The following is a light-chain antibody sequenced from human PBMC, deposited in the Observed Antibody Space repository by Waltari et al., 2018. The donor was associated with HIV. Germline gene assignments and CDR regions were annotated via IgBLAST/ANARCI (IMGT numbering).Light chain of an antibody. Sequence: DIQMTQSPVSLSASVGDRVTITCRASQTITTYLNWYQQKPGKAPTLLIYAASNLESGVPSRFRGSGSGTDFTLTIRGLQPEDFATYYCQQSHSLPGTFGPGTKVDLK. CDR1: QTITTY. J-gene: IGKJ3*01. CDR3: QQSHSLPGT. V-gene: IGKV1-39*01. CDR2: AAS.